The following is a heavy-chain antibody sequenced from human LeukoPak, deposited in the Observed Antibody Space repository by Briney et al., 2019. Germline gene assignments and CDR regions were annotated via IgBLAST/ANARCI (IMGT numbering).Heavy chain of an antibody. CDR3: ARASPLDGEVTSSLAY. D-gene: IGHD3-10*01. J-gene: IGHJ4*02. V-gene: IGHV3-23*01. Sequence: GGSLRLSCATSGFTFTSYAMTWVRQAPGKGLEWVSGISGSGYSAYYADSVKGRFTISRDNSKNTVNLQMNSLRIEDTAVYYCARASPLDGEVTSSLAYWGQGALVTVSS. CDR1: GFTFTSYA. CDR2: ISGSGYSA.